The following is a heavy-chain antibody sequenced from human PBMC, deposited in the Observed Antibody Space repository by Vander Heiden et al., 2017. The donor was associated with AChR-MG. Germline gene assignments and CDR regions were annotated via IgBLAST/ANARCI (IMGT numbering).Heavy chain of an antibody. V-gene: IGHV3-23*01. D-gene: IGHD4-17*01. CDR3: AKDSSEGDYVFDY. CDR1: GITCSSYA. CDR2: ISGSGGST. Sequence: EVQLLESGGGWVQPGGSLRLFCASSGITCSSYAMSWVRQAPGKGLEWVSAISGSGGSTYYADSVKGRFTISRDNSKNTLYLQMNSLRAEDTAVYYCAKDSSEGDYVFDYWGQGTLVTVSS. J-gene: IGHJ4*02.